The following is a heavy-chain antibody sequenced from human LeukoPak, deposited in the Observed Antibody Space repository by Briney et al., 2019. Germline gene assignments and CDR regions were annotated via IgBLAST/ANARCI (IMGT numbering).Heavy chain of an antibody. CDR3: AKGLAMTRFDY. CDR1: GFTFSSYA. V-gene: IGHV3-23*01. Sequence: GESLRLSCAASGFTFSSYAMHWVRQAPGKGLEWVSTITGSGGSTYNADSVKGRFTISRDNSKNTLYLQVTSLRADDTAVYFCAKGLAMTRFDYWGQGTLVTVSS. D-gene: IGHD5-12*01. J-gene: IGHJ4*02. CDR2: ITGSGGST.